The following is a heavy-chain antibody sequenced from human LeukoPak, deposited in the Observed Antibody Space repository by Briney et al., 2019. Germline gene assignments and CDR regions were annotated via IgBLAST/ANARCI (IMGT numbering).Heavy chain of an antibody. CDR2: IRQDGGEK. CDR3: ASAYASYDFWSGYENFDF. D-gene: IGHD3-3*01. V-gene: IGHV3-7*01. J-gene: IGHJ4*02. CDR1: GIRFTTHW. Sequence: GGSLRLFCAASGIRFTTHWMNWVRQAPGKGLEWVASIRQDGGEKKYVDSVKGRFTISRDPAQNSLFLQMNSLRAEDTAVYYCASAYASYDFWSGYENFDFWGQGTLVTVSS.